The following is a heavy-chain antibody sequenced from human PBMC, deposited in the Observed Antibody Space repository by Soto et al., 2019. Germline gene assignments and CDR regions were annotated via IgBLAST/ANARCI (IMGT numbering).Heavy chain of an antibody. J-gene: IGHJ4*02. CDR2: IIPLYDRT. CDR1: GGTFSSYA. V-gene: IGHV1-69*04. CDR3: ARDPSSDYGGDTFDY. D-gene: IGHD4-17*01. Sequence: GASVKVSCKASGGTFSSYATHWVRQAPGQGLEWLGKIIPLYDRTNYAQKFQGRVTVTADTYTTTAYMELSSLRSDDTAVYYCARDPSSDYGGDTFDYWGQGTLVTVSS.